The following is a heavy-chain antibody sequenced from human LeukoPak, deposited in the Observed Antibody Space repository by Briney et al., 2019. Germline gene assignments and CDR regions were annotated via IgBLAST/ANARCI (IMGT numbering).Heavy chain of an antibody. CDR1: GFTFDDYA. D-gene: IGHD3-22*01. Sequence: SLRLSCAASGFTFDDYAMHWVRQAPGKGLEWVSGISWNGGTSAYADSVRGRFPIFRDNAKNSLYLQMNSLRAEDTALYYCAKDNHYYDTSGSLDYWGQGTLVTVSS. J-gene: IGHJ4*02. CDR2: ISWNGGTS. V-gene: IGHV3-9*01. CDR3: AKDNHYYDTSGSLDY.